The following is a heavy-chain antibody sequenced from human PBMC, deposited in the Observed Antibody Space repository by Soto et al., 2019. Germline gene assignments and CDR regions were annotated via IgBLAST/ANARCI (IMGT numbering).Heavy chain of an antibody. Sequence: EVQLLESGGTLVQPGESLRLSCEVSGFSFSSFAMNWVRQAPGEGLEWVSSIRGTATSYADSVKGRFTISRDNSKNTVYLQMSPLRGEDAAVYCCAKCAVLMRTSGGWCNWFDPWGQGTLVIVSS. V-gene: IGHV3-23*01. D-gene: IGHD2-21*01. J-gene: IGHJ5*02. CDR2: IRGTAT. CDR1: GFSFSSFA. CDR3: AKCAVLMRTSGGWCNWFDP.